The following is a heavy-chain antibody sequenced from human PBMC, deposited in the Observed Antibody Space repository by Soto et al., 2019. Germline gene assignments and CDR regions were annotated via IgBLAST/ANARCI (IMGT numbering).Heavy chain of an antibody. J-gene: IGHJ3*01. CDR3: AKDAFITGLVNTPPHFDV. Sequence: GGSLRLSCAASGFTFSSYGMHWVRQAPGKGLEWVAVISYDGSNKYYADSVKGRFTISRDNSKNTLYLQMNSLRAEDTAVYYCAKDAFITGLVNTPPHFDVCAQGSVVTVS. D-gene: IGHD1-20*01. CDR2: ISYDGSNK. CDR1: GFTFSSYG. V-gene: IGHV3-30*18.